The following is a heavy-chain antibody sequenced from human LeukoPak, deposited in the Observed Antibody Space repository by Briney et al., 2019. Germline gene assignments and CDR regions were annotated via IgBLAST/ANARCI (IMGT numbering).Heavy chain of an antibody. J-gene: IGHJ4*02. V-gene: IGHV3-74*01. Sequence: QPGGSLRLSCAASEFTFSNYWMHWVRHAPGKGLVWVSRINTDGISTTYADSVKGRFTISRDNAKNTLYLQMNSLRAEDTAVYYCARDRQLDLDYWGQGTLVTVSS. D-gene: IGHD6-6*01. CDR1: EFTFSNYW. CDR2: INTDGIST. CDR3: ARDRQLDLDY.